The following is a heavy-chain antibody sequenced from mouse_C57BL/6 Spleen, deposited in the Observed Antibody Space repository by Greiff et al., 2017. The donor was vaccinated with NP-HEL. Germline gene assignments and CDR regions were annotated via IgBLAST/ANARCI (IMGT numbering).Heavy chain of an antibody. CDR3: AIWFTAMDY. CDR2: INPSTGGT. V-gene: IGHV1-42*01. CDR1: GYSFTGYY. D-gene: IGHD2-2*01. J-gene: IGHJ4*01. Sequence: EVQLQQSGPELVKPGASVKISCKASGYSFTGYYMNWVKQSPEKSLEWIGEINPSTGGTTYNQKFKAKATLTVDKSSSTAYMQLKSLTSEDSAVYYCAIWFTAMDYWGQGTSVTVSS.